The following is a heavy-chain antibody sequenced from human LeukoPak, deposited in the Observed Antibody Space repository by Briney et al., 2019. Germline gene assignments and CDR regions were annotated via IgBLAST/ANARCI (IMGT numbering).Heavy chain of an antibody. V-gene: IGHV3-30*14. D-gene: IGHD3-10*02. Sequence: PGGSLRLSCAASGFTFSRYTMHWVRQAPGKGLEWVAVISDDGSNEYYADSVKGRFTISRDNSKNTLYFQLNRLRAEDSAVYYCARGALFGELLGAFDIWGQGTMVTVSS. CDR3: ARGALFGELLGAFDI. CDR1: GFTFSRYT. J-gene: IGHJ3*02. CDR2: ISDDGSNE.